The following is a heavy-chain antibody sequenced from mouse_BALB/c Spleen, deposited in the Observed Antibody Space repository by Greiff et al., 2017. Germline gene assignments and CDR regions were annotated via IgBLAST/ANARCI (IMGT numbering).Heavy chain of an antibody. CDR3: ARGYASNYYAMDY. D-gene: IGHD2-14*01. CDR2: IYPGSGNT. Sequence: VQLVESGAELARPGASVKLSCKASGYTFTDYYINWVKQRTGQGLEWIGEIYPGSGNTYYNEKFKGKATLTADKSSSTAYMQLSSLTSEDSAVYFCARGYASNYYAMDYWGQGTSVTVSS. J-gene: IGHJ4*01. CDR1: GYTFTDYY. V-gene: IGHV1-77*01.